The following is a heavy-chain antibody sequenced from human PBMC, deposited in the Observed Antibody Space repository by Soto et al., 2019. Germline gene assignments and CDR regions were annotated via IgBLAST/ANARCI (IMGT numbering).Heavy chain of an antibody. CDR3: ARVGHSAARLDS. V-gene: IGHV5-51*01. Sequence: EVQLVQSGAEVKKPGESLKISCKASGYTFTDYWIGWVRQMPGRGLEWMGIVFPRESKTSYSPSFQGQVTISADKSISSAYLQWSSLKASDSAMYYCARVGHSAARLDSWGQGTAVTGSS. CDR2: VFPRESKT. CDR1: GYTFTDYW. J-gene: IGHJ4*02. D-gene: IGHD6-6*01.